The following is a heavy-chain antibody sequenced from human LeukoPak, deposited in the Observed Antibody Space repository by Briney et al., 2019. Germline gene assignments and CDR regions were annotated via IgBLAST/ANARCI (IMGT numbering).Heavy chain of an antibody. V-gene: IGHV1-2*02. J-gene: IGHJ5*02. CDR1: GYTFTGYY. D-gene: IGHD2-15*01. Sequence: GASVKDSPKASGYTFTGYYVHWVRQAPGQGIEWMGWINPNSGGTNYAQKFQGRVTMTRDTSISTAYLELSRLRSDDTAVYYCAKEGGYCSSGTCYPRWFDPWGQRTLVTVSS. CDR2: INPNSGGT. CDR3: AKEGGYCSSGTCYPRWFDP.